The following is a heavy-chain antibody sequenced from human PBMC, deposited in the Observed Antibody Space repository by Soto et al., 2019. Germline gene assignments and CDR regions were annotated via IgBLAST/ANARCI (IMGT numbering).Heavy chain of an antibody. CDR3: AADYGAVTPFYL. V-gene: IGHV1-46*01. J-gene: IGHJ4*02. CDR1: GYPFTSYF. Sequence: ASVKVSCKASGYPFTSYFMHWVRQAPGQGFEWMGIINPSGDTKYEQKFRERVTITRDTSTDTAFLELSSLRSEDTAVYYCAADYGAVTPFYLWGQGTLDTVSS. D-gene: IGHD3-3*01. CDR2: INPSGDT.